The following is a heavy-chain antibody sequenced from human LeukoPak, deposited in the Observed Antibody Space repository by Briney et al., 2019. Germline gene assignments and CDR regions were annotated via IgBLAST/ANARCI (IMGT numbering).Heavy chain of an antibody. CDR3: ARSPHILTGENFDY. CDR2: INPNSGGT. V-gene: IGHV1-2*02. D-gene: IGHD3-9*01. J-gene: IGHJ4*02. CDR1: GYTFTGYY. Sequence: ASVKVSCKASGYTFTGYYMHWVRQAPGQGLEWMGWINPNSGGTNYAQKFQGRVTMTRDTSISTDYMELSRLRSADTAVYYCARSPHILTGENFDYWGQGTLVTVSS.